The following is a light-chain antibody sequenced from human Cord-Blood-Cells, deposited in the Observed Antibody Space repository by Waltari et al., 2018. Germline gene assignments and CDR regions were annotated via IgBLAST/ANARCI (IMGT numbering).Light chain of an antibody. CDR2: WAS. CDR3: QQYYSTPLT. V-gene: IGKV4-1*01. J-gene: IGKJ4*01. Sequence: DIVMTQSPDSLAVSLGERATINCKSRQSVLYSSNNKNYLAWYQQKPEQPPKLLIYWASTRESGVPDRFSGSGSGTDFTLTISSLQAEDVAVYYCQQYYSTPLTFGGGTKVEIK. CDR1: QSVLYSSNNKNY.